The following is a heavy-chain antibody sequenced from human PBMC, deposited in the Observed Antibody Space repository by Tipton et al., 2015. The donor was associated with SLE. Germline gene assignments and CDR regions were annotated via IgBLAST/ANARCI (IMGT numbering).Heavy chain of an antibody. CDR1: GASLNSNY. CDR3: ARVGLITPDAFDI. D-gene: IGHD5-24*01. Sequence: TLSLTCTVSGASLNSNYWTWIRQPPGKGLEWIGYLYTSGTTKYNPSLQSRVTISVDTPKNQFSLKLNSVTAADTAVYYCARVGLITPDAFDIWGEGTMVTVSS. V-gene: IGHV4-4*08. J-gene: IGHJ3*02. CDR2: LYTSGTT.